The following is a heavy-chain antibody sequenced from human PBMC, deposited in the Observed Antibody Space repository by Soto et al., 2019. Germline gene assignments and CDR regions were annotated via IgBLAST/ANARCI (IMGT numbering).Heavy chain of an antibody. Sequence: SETLSLTCTVSGGSISSDDWSWIRQPPGKGLEWIGYIYYSGSTNYNPSLKSRVTISVDTSKNQFSLKLSSVTAADTAVYYCARDQLRSSSWYSGHDAFDIWGQGTMVTVSS. CDR3: ARDQLRSSSWYSGHDAFDI. V-gene: IGHV4-59*12. CDR2: IYYSGST. CDR1: GGSISSDD. J-gene: IGHJ3*02. D-gene: IGHD6-13*01.